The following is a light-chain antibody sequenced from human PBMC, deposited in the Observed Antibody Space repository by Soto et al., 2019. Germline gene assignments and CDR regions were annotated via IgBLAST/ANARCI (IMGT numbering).Light chain of an antibody. CDR1: QSVSSN. CDR3: QQYNNWYT. V-gene: IGKV3-15*01. Sequence: EIVMTQSPATLSVSPGERATLSCRASQSVSSNLAWYQHKPGQAPRLLIYDVSTRATGIPARFSGSGSGTDFTLTISSLQSEDFAIYYCQQYNNWYTFGQGTKLEIK. J-gene: IGKJ2*01. CDR2: DVS.